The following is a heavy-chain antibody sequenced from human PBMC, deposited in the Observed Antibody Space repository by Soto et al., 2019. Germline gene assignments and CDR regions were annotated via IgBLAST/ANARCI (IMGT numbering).Heavy chain of an antibody. Sequence: GASVKVSCKASGYTFTSYDINWVRQATGQGLEWMGWMNPNSGNTGYAQKFQGRVTMTRNTSISTAYMELSSLRSEDTAVYYCAXENYGDWGRRYYYGMDVWGQGTTVTVSS. D-gene: IGHD4-17*01. CDR2: MNPNSGNT. CDR1: GYTFTSYD. CDR3: AXENYGDWGRRYYYGMDV. V-gene: IGHV1-8*01. J-gene: IGHJ6*02.